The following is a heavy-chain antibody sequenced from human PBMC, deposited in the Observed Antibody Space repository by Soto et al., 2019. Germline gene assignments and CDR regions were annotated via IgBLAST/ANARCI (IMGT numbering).Heavy chain of an antibody. Sequence: GGSLRLSCAASGFTFSSYAMHWVRQAPGKGLEWVAVISYDGSNKYYADSVKGRFTISRDNSKNTLYLQMNSLRAEDTAVYYCARDPYYYDSSGYYLDYWGQGTLVTVS. D-gene: IGHD3-22*01. J-gene: IGHJ4*02. CDR2: ISYDGSNK. CDR1: GFTFSSYA. CDR3: ARDPYYYDSSGYYLDY. V-gene: IGHV3-30-3*01.